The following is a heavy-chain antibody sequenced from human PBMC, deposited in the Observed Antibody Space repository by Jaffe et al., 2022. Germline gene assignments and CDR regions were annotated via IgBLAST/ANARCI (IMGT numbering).Heavy chain of an antibody. D-gene: IGHD4-17*01. CDR1: GFSLSTSGMC. V-gene: IGHV2-70*01. CDR3: ARTFNDYGDYADIGLEYYFDY. Sequence: QVTLRESGPALVKPTQTLTLTCTFSGFSLSTSGMCVSWIRQPPGKALEWLALIDWDDDKYYSTSLKTRLTISKDTSKNQVVLTMTNMDPVDTATYYCARTFNDYGDYADIGLEYYFDYWGQGTLVTVSS. CDR2: IDWDDDK. J-gene: IGHJ4*02.